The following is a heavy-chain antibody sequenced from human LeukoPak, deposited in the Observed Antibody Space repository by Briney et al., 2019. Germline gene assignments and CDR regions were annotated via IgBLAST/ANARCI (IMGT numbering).Heavy chain of an antibody. J-gene: IGHJ5*02. Sequence: GGSLRLSCAASGFTFSNAWMSWVRQAPGKGLEWVAVISYDGSNKYYADSVKGRFTISRDNSKNTLYLQMNSLRAEDTAVYYCARGGVEWELLYNWFDPWGQGTLVTVSS. V-gene: IGHV3-30-3*01. CDR1: GFTFSNAW. CDR2: ISYDGSNK. CDR3: ARGGVEWELLYNWFDP. D-gene: IGHD1-26*01.